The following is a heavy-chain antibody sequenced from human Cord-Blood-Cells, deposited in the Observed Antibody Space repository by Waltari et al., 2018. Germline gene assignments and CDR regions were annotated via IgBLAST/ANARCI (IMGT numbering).Heavy chain of an antibody. D-gene: IGHD3-3*01. CDR1: GGSFSGYY. CDR2: INHRGST. Sequence: QVQLQQWGAGLLKPSETLSLTCAVYGGSFSGYYWSWIRQPPGKGLEWIGEINHRGSTNYNPSLKSRVTISVDTSKNQFSLKLSSVTAADTAVYYCARGRRGDFWSGYYDAFDIWGQGTMVTVSS. J-gene: IGHJ3*02. V-gene: IGHV4-34*01. CDR3: ARGRRGDFWSGYYDAFDI.